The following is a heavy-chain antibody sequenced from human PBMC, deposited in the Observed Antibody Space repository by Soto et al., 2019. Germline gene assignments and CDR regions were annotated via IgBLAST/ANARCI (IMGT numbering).Heavy chain of an antibody. CDR3: ALRRVAYADF. D-gene: IGHD2-2*01. J-gene: IGHJ4*02. CDR2: LYSGGNT. Sequence: GGSLRLSCAASEFTVTNNEMSWVRQAPGKGLEWVSILYSGGNTYYADSVEGRFTISRDGSKNTLYLHMNSLRAEDTAVYYCALRRVAYADFWGQGTRVTVSS. CDR1: EFTVTNNE. V-gene: IGHV3-53*01.